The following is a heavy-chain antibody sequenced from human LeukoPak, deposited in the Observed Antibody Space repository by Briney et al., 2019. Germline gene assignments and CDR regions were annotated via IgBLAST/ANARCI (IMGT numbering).Heavy chain of an antibody. D-gene: IGHD6-6*01. Sequence: GGSLRLSCVGSGFTFSSYWMHWVRQAPGKGLVWVARINNDGSSSSYADFVKGRFTISRDNAKNTVFLQMNSLRADDTAVYYCARDASRGAAVYWGQGALVTVSS. CDR3: ARDASRGAAVY. CDR2: INNDGSSS. CDR1: GFTFSSYW. V-gene: IGHV3-74*01. J-gene: IGHJ4*02.